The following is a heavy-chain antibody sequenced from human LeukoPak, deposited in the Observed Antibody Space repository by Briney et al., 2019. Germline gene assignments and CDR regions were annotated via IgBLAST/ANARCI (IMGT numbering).Heavy chain of an antibody. J-gene: IGHJ6*02. D-gene: IGHD3-3*01. V-gene: IGHV3-23*01. CDR1: GFTFSSYA. CDR2: ISGSGGST. Sequence: GGSLRLSCAASGFTFSSYAMSWVRQAPGKGLEWVSAISGSGGSTYYADSVKGRFTISRDNSKNTLYLQMNSLRAEDTAVYYCAKNSGTPAYYGFWSGYYNLGMDVWGQGTTVTVSS. CDR3: AKNSGTPAYYGFWSGYYNLGMDV.